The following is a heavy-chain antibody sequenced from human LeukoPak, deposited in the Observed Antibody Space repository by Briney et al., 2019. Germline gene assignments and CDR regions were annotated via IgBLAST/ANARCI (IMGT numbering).Heavy chain of an antibody. Sequence: PGGSLRLSCAASGFTFSSYAMHWVRQAPGKGLEWVAVISYDGSNKYYADSVKGRFTISRDNSKNTLYLQMNSLRAEDTAVYYCARNLLSGSSYYYYMDVWGKGTMVTVSS. J-gene: IGHJ6*03. V-gene: IGHV3-30-3*01. CDR3: ARNLLSGSSYYYYMDV. D-gene: IGHD5-12*01. CDR2: ISYDGSNK. CDR1: GFTFSSYA.